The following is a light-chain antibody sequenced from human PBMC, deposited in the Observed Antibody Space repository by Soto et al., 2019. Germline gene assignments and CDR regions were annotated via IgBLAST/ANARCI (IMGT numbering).Light chain of an antibody. CDR2: GAS. J-gene: IGKJ4*01. Sequence: DIVLTQSPATLSLSPGESATLSCRASQNLYGSLAWYQHRPGQAPRLLIYGASTRATGIPARFSGSGSGTEFTLTISSLQSEDFAVYYCQQYNNWPPLTFGGGTKVEIK. V-gene: IGKV3-15*01. CDR1: QNLYGS. CDR3: QQYNNWPPLT.